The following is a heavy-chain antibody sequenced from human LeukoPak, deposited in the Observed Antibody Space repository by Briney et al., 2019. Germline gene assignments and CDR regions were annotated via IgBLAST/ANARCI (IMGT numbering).Heavy chain of an antibody. D-gene: IGHD2-21*01. CDR1: GYSFTNYW. V-gene: IGHV5-10-1*01. CDR3: ARHRVVVVLPDAFDI. J-gene: IGHJ3*02. Sequence: GESPKISCQGSGYSFTNYWIGWVRQMPGKGLEWMGRIDPSDSYTNYSPSFQGHVTISADKSISTAYLQWSSLKASDTAMYYCARHRVVVVLPDAFDIWGQGTMVTVSS. CDR2: IDPSDSYT.